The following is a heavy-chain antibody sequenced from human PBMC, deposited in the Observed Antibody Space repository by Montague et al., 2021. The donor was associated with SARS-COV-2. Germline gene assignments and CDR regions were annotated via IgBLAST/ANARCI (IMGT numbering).Heavy chain of an antibody. CDR2: IYTSGST. Sequence: TLSLTCTVSIGSISSGSYYWSWIRQPAGKGLEWIGRIYTSGSTNYNPSLKSRVTISVDTSKNQFSLKLSSVTAADTAVYYCARDGYSSGGNGLHCFDPWGQGTLVTVSS. V-gene: IGHV4-61*02. CDR3: ARDGYSSGGNGLHCFDP. CDR1: IGSISSGSYY. J-gene: IGHJ5*02. D-gene: IGHD6-25*01.